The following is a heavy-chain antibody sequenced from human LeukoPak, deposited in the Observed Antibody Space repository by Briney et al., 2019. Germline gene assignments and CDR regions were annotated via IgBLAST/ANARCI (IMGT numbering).Heavy chain of an antibody. CDR1: GFTFDDYG. Sequence: GGSLRLSCAASGFTFDDYGMSWVRQAPGKGLEWVSGINWNGGSTGYADSVKGRFTISRDNAKNTLYLHMNSLRAEDTAVYYCTRDFPGVPQAIDYWGQGTLVTVSS. CDR3: TRDFPGVPQAIDY. V-gene: IGHV3-20*04. J-gene: IGHJ4*02. D-gene: IGHD1-1*01. CDR2: INWNGGST.